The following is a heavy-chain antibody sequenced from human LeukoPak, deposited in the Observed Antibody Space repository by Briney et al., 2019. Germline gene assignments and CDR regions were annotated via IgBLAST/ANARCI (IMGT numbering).Heavy chain of an antibody. CDR3: ARDHQSLGYCSGGSCPGRYYYYYMDV. Sequence: GASVKVSCKASGGTFSSYAICWVRQAPGQGLEWMGRIIPIFGTANYAQKFQGRVTITTDESTSTAYMELSSLRSEDTAVYYCARDHQSLGYCSGGSCPGRYYYYYMDVWGKGTTVTVSS. J-gene: IGHJ6*03. CDR1: GGTFSSYA. D-gene: IGHD2-15*01. CDR2: IIPIFGTA. V-gene: IGHV1-69*05.